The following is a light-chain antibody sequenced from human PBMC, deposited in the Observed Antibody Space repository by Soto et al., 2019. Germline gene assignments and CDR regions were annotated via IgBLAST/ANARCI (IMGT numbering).Light chain of an antibody. Sequence: EIVLTQSPATLSLSPGERATLSCRASQTFSSHLAWYQQKPGQAPRLLIYDASKRATGIPARFSSRGAGTDFTLTIRSLEPEDFAVYYCQQRSTWPPLITFAQGTRLEIK. CDR1: QTFSSH. J-gene: IGKJ5*01. V-gene: IGKV3-11*01. CDR2: DAS. CDR3: QQRSTWPPLIT.